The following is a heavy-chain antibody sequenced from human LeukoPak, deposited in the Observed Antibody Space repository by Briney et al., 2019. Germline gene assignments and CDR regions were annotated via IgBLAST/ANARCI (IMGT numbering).Heavy chain of an antibody. D-gene: IGHD3-22*01. CDR2: INHSGST. J-gene: IGHJ6*03. V-gene: IGHV4-34*01. CDR1: GGSFSGYY. Sequence: ASETLSLTCAVYGGSFSGYYWSWIRQPPGKGLEWIGEINHSGSTYYNPSLKSRVTISVDTSKNQFSLKLSSVTAADTAVYYCASTMIGDYYYYMDVWGKGTTVTVSS. CDR3: ASTMIGDYYYYMDV.